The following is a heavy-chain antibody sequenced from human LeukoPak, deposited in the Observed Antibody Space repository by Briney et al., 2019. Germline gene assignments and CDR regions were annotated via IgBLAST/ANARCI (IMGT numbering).Heavy chain of an antibody. J-gene: IGHJ4*02. V-gene: IGHV4-59*11. CDR1: VGSFSGHS. Sequence: PSETLSLTCTVSVGSFSGHSWAWIRQPPGKGLEWIGYIYYSGSTNYNPSLKSRVTISVDTSKNQFSLKLSTVTAADTAVYYCASFSGKGTGTTQFDYWGQGTLVTVSS. CDR3: ASFSGKGTGTTQFDY. D-gene: IGHD1-1*01. CDR2: IYYSGST.